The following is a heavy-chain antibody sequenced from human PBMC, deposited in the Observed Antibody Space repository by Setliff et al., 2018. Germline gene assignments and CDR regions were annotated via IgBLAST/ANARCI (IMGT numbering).Heavy chain of an antibody. D-gene: IGHD6-13*01. CDR2: SSRSSTYI. CDR1: GFTFSTYS. Sequence: PGVSLRLSCAASGFTFSTYSMNWVRQAPGKGLEWVSSSSRSSTYIYYGDSMKGRFTSSRDNSKNSLYLQMNSLRAEDTAVYYCASAGHSGSWFPFDAFHIWGQGTMVTVSS. V-gene: IGHV3-21*01. CDR3: ASAGHSGSWFPFDAFHI. J-gene: IGHJ3*02.